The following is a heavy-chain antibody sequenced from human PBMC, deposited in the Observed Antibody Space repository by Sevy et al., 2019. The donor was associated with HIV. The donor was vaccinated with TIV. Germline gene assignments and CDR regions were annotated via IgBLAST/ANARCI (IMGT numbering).Heavy chain of an antibody. Sequence: GGSLRLSCAASGFTGNSNYMTWVRQAPGKGLEGVSVIHSDDTTYHADSVKDRFTISGDNFKNTLYLHMSSLRAEDTAVYYCARGKSGYGYALNYWGQGTRVTVSS. CDR1: GFTGNSNY. CDR2: IHSDDTT. D-gene: IGHD5-18*01. CDR3: ARGKSGYGYALNY. V-gene: IGHV3-66*01. J-gene: IGHJ4*02.